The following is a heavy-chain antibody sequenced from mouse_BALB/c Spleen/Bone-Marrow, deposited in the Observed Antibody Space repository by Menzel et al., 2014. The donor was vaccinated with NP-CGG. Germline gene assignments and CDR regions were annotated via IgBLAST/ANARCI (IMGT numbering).Heavy chain of an antibody. CDR3: ARGGAHYYGRGFTY. Sequence: EVMLVESGGNLVKPGGSLKLSCAASGFTFSDYYMYWVRQTPEKRLEWVATISDGGSYTYYPDSMKGRFTISRDNAKNSLYLQMNSLKSEDSAMYYCARGGAHYYGRGFTYWGQGTLVTVSA. J-gene: IGHJ3*01. V-gene: IGHV5-4*02. CDR1: GFTFSDYY. D-gene: IGHD1-2*01. CDR2: ISDGGSYT.